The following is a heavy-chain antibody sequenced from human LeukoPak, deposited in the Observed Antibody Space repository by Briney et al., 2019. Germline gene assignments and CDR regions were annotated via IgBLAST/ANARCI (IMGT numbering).Heavy chain of an antibody. D-gene: IGHD6-13*01. J-gene: IGHJ5*02. V-gene: IGHV4-59*12. CDR3: ARGDSSSSRGWFDP. CDR1: GGSISSYY. CDR2: IYYSGST. Sequence: SETLSLTCTVSGGSISSYYWSWIRQPPGKGLEWIGYIYYSGSTNYNPSLKSRVTISVDTSKNQFSLKLSSVTAADTAVYYCARGDSSSSRGWFDPWGQGTLVTVSS.